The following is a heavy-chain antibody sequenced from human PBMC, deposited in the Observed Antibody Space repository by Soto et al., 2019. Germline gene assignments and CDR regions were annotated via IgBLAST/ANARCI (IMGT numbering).Heavy chain of an antibody. CDR2: IYYTGNT. Sequence: PSETLSLTCTVSGGSISTDYWTWIRQPPGKGLEWIGYIYYTGNTYYNPSLKSRVTISVDTSKNQFSLKLSSVTAADTAVYYCARKPMNTHAFDIWGQGTMVTVSS. V-gene: IGHV4-59*01. J-gene: IGHJ3*02. CDR1: GGSISTDY. CDR3: ARKPMNTHAFDI.